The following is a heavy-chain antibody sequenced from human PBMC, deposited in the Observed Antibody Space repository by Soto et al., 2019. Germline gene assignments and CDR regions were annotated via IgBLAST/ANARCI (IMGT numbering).Heavy chain of an antibody. CDR3: TRELNIVVVVAATLTHAFDI. CDR1: GFTFGDYA. CDR2: IRSKAYGGTT. Sequence: PGGSLRLSCTASGFTFGDYAMSWFRQAPGKGLEWVGFIRSKAYGGTTEYAASVKGRFTISRDDSKSIAYLQMNSLKTEDTAVYYCTRELNIVVVVAATLTHAFDIWGQGTMVTVSS. J-gene: IGHJ3*02. V-gene: IGHV3-49*03. D-gene: IGHD2-15*01.